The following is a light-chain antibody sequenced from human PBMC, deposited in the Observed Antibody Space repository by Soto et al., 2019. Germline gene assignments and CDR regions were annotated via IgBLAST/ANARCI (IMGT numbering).Light chain of an antibody. Sequence: QAVVTQEPLLTVSPGGTVTLTCGSSTGAVTSGHFPYWVQQKPGQAPRTLIYDTSNKHSWTPARFSGSLLGGKAALSLSGAQPEDEADYYCLLSYSGGGVFGGGTKVTVL. CDR1: TGAVTSGHF. V-gene: IGLV7-46*01. J-gene: IGLJ2*01. CDR3: LLSYSGGGV. CDR2: DTS.